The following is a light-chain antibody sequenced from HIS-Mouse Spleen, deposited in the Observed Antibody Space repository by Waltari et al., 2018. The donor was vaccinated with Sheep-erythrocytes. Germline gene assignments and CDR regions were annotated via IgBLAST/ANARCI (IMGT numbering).Light chain of an antibody. CDR1: SSDVGGYNY. CDR2: EVS. J-gene: IGLJ1*01. CDR3: SSYAGSNNYV. V-gene: IGLV2-8*01. Sequence: QSALTQPPSASGSPGQSVTISCTGTSSDVGGYNYVPWYQQHPGKAPKLMIYEVSKRPSGVPDRFSGSKSGNTAPLTVSGLQAEDEADYYCSSYAGSNNYVFGTGTKVTVL.